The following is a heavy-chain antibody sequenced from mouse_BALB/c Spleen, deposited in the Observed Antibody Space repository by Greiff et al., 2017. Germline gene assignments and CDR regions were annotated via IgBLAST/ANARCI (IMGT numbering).Heavy chain of an antibody. J-gene: IGHJ4*01. V-gene: IGHV5-6-3*01. Sequence: EVKLVESGGGLVQPGGSLKLSCAASGFTFSSYGMSWVRQTPDKRLELVATINSNGGSTYYPDSVKGRFTISRDNAKNTLYLQMSSLKSEDTAMYYCARDFYYGYAMDYWGQGTSVTVSS. CDR1: GFTFSSYG. CDR2: INSNGGST. CDR3: ARDFYYGYAMDY. D-gene: IGHD1-1*01.